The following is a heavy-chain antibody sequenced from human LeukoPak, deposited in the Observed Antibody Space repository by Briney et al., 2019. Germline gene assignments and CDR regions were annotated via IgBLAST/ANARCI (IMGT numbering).Heavy chain of an antibody. CDR3: ARDPSASGTLNY. CDR2: ISAYNGNT. J-gene: IGHJ4*02. V-gene: IGHV1-18*01. Sequence: ASVRVSCKASGYTFTSYGISWVRQAPRQRLEWMGWISAYNGNTNYAQKLQGRVTMTTDTSTSTAYMELRSLRSDDTAVYYCARDPSASGTLNYWGQGTLVTVSS. D-gene: IGHD1-7*01. CDR1: GYTFTSYG.